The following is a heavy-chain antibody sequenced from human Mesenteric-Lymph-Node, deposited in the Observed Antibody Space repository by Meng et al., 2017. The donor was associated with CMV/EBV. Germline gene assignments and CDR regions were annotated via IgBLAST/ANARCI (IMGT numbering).Heavy chain of an antibody. CDR3: ARDAGYSYAYDAFDI. V-gene: IGHV4-39*02. Sequence: SETLSLTCTVSGGSISSSSYYWGWIRQPPGKGLEWIGSIYYSGSTNYNPSLKSRVTISVDTSKNHFSLKLSSVTATDTAVYYCARDAGYSYAYDAFDIWGQGTMVTVSS. J-gene: IGHJ3*02. CDR2: IYYSGST. CDR1: GGSISSSSYY. D-gene: IGHD5-18*01.